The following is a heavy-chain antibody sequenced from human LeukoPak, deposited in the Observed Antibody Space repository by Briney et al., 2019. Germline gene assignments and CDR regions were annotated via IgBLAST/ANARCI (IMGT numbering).Heavy chain of an antibody. CDR1: GGTFNNSA. J-gene: IGHJ5*02. V-gene: IGHV1-69*05. CDR2: IMPLFGTA. CDR3: ARDVHGDYGSGWFDP. D-gene: IGHD4-17*01. Sequence: SVKVSCKTSGGTFNNSAISWVRLAPGQGLEWLGGIMPLFGTAGYAQEFQGRVTITKDESTRTVYLELTSLTSDDTAVYYCARDVHGDYGSGWFDPWGQGTLVSVSS.